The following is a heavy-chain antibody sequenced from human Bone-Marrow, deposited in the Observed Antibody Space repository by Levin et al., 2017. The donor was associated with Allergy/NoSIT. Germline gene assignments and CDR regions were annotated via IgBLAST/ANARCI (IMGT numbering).Heavy chain of an antibody. V-gene: IGHV3-30-3*01. CDR1: GFTFSNHA. CDR2: VSFDGNNK. Sequence: PGESLKISCEASGFTFSNHAMHWVRQAPGKGLEWVSLVSFDGNNKFYADSLKGRFTISRDNSRRTLYLEMNSLRPEDTAVYFCARDLTPTTMYYFDFWGQGTLVTVSS. J-gene: IGHJ4*02. D-gene: IGHD4-11*01. CDR3: ARDLTPTTMYYFDF.